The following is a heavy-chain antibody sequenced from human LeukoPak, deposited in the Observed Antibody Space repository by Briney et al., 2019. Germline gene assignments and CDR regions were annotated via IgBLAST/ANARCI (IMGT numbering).Heavy chain of an antibody. CDR2: IYHSGST. CDR1: GGSISSSNW. V-gene: IGHV4-4*02. Sequence: PSGTLSLTSAASGGSISSSNWWSWVRQPPGKGLEWIGEIYHSGSTNYNPSLKSRVTISVDKSKNQFSLKLSSVTAADTAVYYCARIMGRGYCIGTSRRGDWFDPWGQGTLVTVSS. D-gene: IGHD2-2*01. J-gene: IGHJ5*02. CDR3: ARIMGRGYCIGTSRRGDWFDP.